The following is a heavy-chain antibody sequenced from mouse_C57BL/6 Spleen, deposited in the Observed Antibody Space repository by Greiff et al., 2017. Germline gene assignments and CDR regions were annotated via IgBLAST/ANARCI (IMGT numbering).Heavy chain of an antibody. V-gene: IGHV5-9*01. J-gene: IGHJ4*01. CDR2: ISGGGGNT. CDR3: ARHDTTVPYAMDY. D-gene: IGHD1-1*01. Sequence: EVQGVESGGGLVKPGGSLKLSCAASGFTFSSYTMSWVRQTPEKRLEWVATISGGGGNTYYPDSVKGRFTISRDNAKNTLYLQMSSLRSEDTALYYCARHDTTVPYAMDYWGQGTSVTVSS. CDR1: GFTFSSYT.